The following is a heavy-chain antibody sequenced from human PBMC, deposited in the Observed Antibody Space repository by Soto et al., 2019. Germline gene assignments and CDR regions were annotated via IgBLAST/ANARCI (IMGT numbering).Heavy chain of an antibody. Sequence: SETLSLTCAVYGGSFSGYYWSWIRQPPGKGLELIGEINHSGSTNYNPSLKSRVTISVDTSKNQFSLKLSSVTAADTAVYYCALYDYGDYVDYWGQGTLVTVSS. CDR3: ALYDYGDYVDY. J-gene: IGHJ4*02. CDR2: INHSGST. CDR1: GGSFSGYY. D-gene: IGHD4-17*01. V-gene: IGHV4-34*01.